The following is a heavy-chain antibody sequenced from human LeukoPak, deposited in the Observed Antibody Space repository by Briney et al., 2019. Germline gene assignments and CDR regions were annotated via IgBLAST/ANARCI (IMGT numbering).Heavy chain of an antibody. CDR1: GGSISSYY. CDR3: AREPLYSSGWYDY. V-gene: IGHV4-59*12. CDR2: ISDIGSI. J-gene: IGHJ4*02. D-gene: IGHD6-19*01. Sequence: SGTLSLTCTVSGGSISSYYWSWIRQPPGKGLEWIAYISDIGSINYNPSLKSRVTISVDTSKNQFSLKLSSVTAADTAVYYCAREPLYSSGWYDYWGQGTLVTVSS.